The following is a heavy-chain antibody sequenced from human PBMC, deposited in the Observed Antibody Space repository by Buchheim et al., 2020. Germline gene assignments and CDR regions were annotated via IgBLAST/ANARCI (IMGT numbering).Heavy chain of an antibody. CDR1: GFTFSLAW. D-gene: IGHD3-16*01. CDR3: TADVTWGSIPSNTPAFDY. V-gene: IGHV3-15*01. CDR2: IQSNVAI. J-gene: IGHJ4*02. Sequence: EVQLVESGGGLVTPGGSLGLSCAASGFTFSLAWMNWVRQAPGKGLDWVARIQSNVAIDYAAPVKGRFTISRAISGNTLFLQMNSMKTEETAVYYCTADVTWGSIPSNTPAFDYWGKGTL.